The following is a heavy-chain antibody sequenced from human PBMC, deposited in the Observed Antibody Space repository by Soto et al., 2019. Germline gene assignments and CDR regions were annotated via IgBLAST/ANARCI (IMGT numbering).Heavy chain of an antibody. CDR2: ISSSSGTI. CDR1: GFTFSSYE. D-gene: IGHD2-21*01. V-gene: IGHV3-48*03. J-gene: IGHJ6*02. Sequence: EVQLVESGGGLVQPGGSLRLSCAASGFTFSSYEMNWVRQAPGKGLEWVSYISSSSGTIYYADSVKGRFTISRDNAKNSMYLQMDSLTAEDTAVYYCARDKGGGGEYMGNDNYYYGMDVWGQGTTVTVSS. CDR3: ARDKGGGGEYMGNDNYYYGMDV.